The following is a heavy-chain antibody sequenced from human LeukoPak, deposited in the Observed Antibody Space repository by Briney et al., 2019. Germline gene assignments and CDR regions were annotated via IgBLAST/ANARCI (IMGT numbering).Heavy chain of an antibody. D-gene: IGHD6-19*01. Sequence: SETLSLTCTVSGGSISSHFWSWMRQPPGKGLEWIGNIYNRGTTDYNPSLNSRVTMSVDTSKNQLSLQLTSVTAADTAVYYCTKATQWLAFDYWGRGTLVTVSS. CDR3: TKATQWLAFDY. CDR1: GGSISSHF. J-gene: IGHJ4*02. V-gene: IGHV4-59*11. CDR2: IYNRGTT.